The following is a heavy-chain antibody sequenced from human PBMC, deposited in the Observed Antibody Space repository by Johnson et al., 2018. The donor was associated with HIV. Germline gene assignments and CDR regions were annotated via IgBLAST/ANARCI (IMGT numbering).Heavy chain of an antibody. Sequence: VQLVESGGGVVQPGGSLRLSCTASGFPVTSNFMTWVRQPPGKGLDWVSGIYSGGRTYYADSVEGRFTIPRDNSKNTLYLQMNSLRAEDTAVYYCARGEGYSGSYHRRDAFDIWGQGTMVTVSS. CDR1: GFPVTSNF. V-gene: IGHV3-66*01. J-gene: IGHJ3*02. CDR2: IYSGGRT. CDR3: ARGEGYSGSYHRRDAFDI. D-gene: IGHD1-26*01.